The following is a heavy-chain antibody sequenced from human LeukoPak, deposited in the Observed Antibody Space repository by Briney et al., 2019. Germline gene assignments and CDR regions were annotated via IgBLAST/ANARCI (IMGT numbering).Heavy chain of an antibody. J-gene: IGHJ4*02. V-gene: IGHV4-59*01. D-gene: IGHD2-15*01. Sequence: PSETVSLTCSVSGDSINSNYWSWMRQPPGKGLEWIGYIYYGGSTNYNPSLKSRVSMSVDMSKNQFSLNLSSVTAADTGVYHCARLLAGCPGGRCRAHFDYWGQGTLVTVSS. CDR1: GDSINSNY. CDR3: ARLLAGCPGGRCRAHFDY. CDR2: IYYGGST.